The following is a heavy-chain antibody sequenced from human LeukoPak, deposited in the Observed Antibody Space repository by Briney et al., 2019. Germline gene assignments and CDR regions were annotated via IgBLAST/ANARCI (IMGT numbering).Heavy chain of an antibody. Sequence: PGGSLRLSCAAPGFTFDDYAMSWVRQAPGKGLEWVSGITWNGASTIYADSVKGRFTISRDNAKNSLYLQMSTLRAEDTALYYCARGYGALFDYWGQGTLVTVSS. D-gene: IGHD4-17*01. CDR2: ITWNGAST. V-gene: IGHV3-20*04. J-gene: IGHJ4*02. CDR3: ARGYGALFDY. CDR1: GFTFDDYA.